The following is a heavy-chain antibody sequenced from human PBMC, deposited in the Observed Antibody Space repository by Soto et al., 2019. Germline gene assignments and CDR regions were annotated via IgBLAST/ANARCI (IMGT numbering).Heavy chain of an antibody. V-gene: IGHV4-39*01. CDR1: GGSISSSSYY. J-gene: IGHJ4*02. CDR3: ARHLVATTVFDY. D-gene: IGHD5-12*01. Sequence: QLQLQESGPGLVKPSETLSLTCTVSGGSISSSSYYWGWIRQPPGKGLEWIGSIYYSGSTYYNPSLKSRVTIPVDTSKNQFSLKLSAVTAADTAVDYCARHLVATTVFDYWGQGTLVTVSS. CDR2: IYYSGST.